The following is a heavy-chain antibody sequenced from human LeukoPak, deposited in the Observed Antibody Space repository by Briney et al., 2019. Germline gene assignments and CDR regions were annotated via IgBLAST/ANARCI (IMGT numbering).Heavy chain of an antibody. J-gene: IGHJ6*02. D-gene: IGHD3-10*01. Sequence: SVKVSCKASGGTFSSYAISWVRQAPGQGLEWMGGIIPIFGTANYAQKFQGRVTITADESTSTAYMELSSLRSEDTAVYYCARDGSGSYYKYYYYYGMDVWGQGTTVTVSS. V-gene: IGHV1-69*13. CDR2: IIPIFGTA. CDR1: GGTFSSYA. CDR3: ARDGSGSYYKYYYYYGMDV.